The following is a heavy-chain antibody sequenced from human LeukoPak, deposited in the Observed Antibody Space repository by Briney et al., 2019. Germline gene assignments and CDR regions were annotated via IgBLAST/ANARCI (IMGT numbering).Heavy chain of an antibody. CDR1: GFTFSDYY. Sequence: GGSLGLSCAASGFTFSDYYMSWIRQAPGKGLEWVSYISSSGSTIYYADSVKGRFTISRDNAKNSLYLQMNSLRAEDTAVYYCAKDSAFGGEDSWGQGTLVTVSS. CDR3: AKDSAFGGEDS. D-gene: IGHD3-16*01. CDR2: ISSSGSTI. J-gene: IGHJ4*02. V-gene: IGHV3-11*01.